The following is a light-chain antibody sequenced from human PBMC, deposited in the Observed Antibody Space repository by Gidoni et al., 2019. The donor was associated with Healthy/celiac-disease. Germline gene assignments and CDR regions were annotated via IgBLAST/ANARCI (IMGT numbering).Light chain of an antibody. CDR2: GAS. Sequence: AIQMTQSPSSLSASVGDRVTITCRASQGIRNDLGWYQQKPGKAPKLLIYGASSLQSGVPSRFSVSGSGTDFTLTISSLQPEDFATYYCLQDYNYPWTFGQGTKVEIK. CDR3: LQDYNYPWT. V-gene: IGKV1-6*01. CDR1: QGIRND. J-gene: IGKJ1*01.